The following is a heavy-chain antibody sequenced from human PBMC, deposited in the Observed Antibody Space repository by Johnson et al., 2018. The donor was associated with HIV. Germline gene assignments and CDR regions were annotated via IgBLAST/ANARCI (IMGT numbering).Heavy chain of an antibody. J-gene: IGHJ3*02. CDR1: AFTFSLYG. V-gene: IGHV3-30*02. CDR3: ARQGARPQWDAFDI. Sequence: QVQLVESGAGVLQPGGSLRLSCAASAFTFSLYGMHWVRQAPGTGLEWVAFLRYDGSNKYYADSVKGRFTVSRDISKNTRYLQMNSLRAEDTAVYYCARQGARPQWDAFDIWGQGTMVTVSS. CDR2: LRYDGSNK. D-gene: IGHD2-8*01.